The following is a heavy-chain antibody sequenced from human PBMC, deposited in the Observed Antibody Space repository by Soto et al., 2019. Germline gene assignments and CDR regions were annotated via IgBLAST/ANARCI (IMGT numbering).Heavy chain of an antibody. D-gene: IGHD2-2*01. V-gene: IGHV4-4*08. Sequence: PSETLSLTCTVSGGSISGYYWSWIRQPPGKGLEWIGCMYNSGSTDYNPSLKSRVTISVDTSKNQFSLTLTSVTAADTAVYYCARLVMSANSFDIWGQGTMVTVSS. CDR3: ARLVMSANSFDI. J-gene: IGHJ3*02. CDR1: GGSISGYY. CDR2: MYNSGST.